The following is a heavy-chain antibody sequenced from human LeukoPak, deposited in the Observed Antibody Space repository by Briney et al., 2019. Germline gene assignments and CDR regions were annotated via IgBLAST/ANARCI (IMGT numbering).Heavy chain of an antibody. D-gene: IGHD6-13*01. CDR1: GGSISSGDYS. Sequence: PSQTLSLTCAVSGGSISSGDYSWSWIRQPLGSGLEWIGYIWHSGHTNYNPSLRSRVTISLARSNSQFSLRLSSVTAADTAVYYCARARESMATAGSYFDYWGQGTLVTVSS. J-gene: IGHJ4*02. CDR2: IWHSGHT. CDR3: ARARESMATAGSYFDY. V-gene: IGHV4-30-2*01.